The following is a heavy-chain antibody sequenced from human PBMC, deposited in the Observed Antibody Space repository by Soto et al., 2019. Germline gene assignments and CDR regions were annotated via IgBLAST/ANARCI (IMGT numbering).Heavy chain of an antibody. V-gene: IGHV3-30*18. Sequence: QVQLVESGGGVVQPGRSLRLSCAASGFSFSSYGMYWVRQAPGKGLEWVAVISYDANKKYYADSVKGRFTISRDNSKNTLYLQVNSLRTEETDVYYCAKGNGLVGATSFQCYDGMDVWGQGSTVTVSS. D-gene: IGHD1-26*01. CDR1: GFSFSSYG. CDR2: ISYDANKK. CDR3: AKGNGLVGATSFQCYDGMDV. J-gene: IGHJ6*02.